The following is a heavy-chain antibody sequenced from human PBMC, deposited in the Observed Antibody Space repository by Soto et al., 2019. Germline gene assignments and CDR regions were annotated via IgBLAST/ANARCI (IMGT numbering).Heavy chain of an antibody. CDR3: ARAELTIFGVVINRAFDI. Sequence: SVKVSCKASGGTFSSYAISWVRQAPGQGLEWMGGIIPIFGTANYAQKFQGRVTITADESTSTAYMELSSLRSEDTAVYYCARAELTIFGVVINRAFDIWGQGTMVTVSS. CDR2: IIPIFGTA. V-gene: IGHV1-69*13. D-gene: IGHD3-3*01. J-gene: IGHJ3*02. CDR1: GGTFSSYA.